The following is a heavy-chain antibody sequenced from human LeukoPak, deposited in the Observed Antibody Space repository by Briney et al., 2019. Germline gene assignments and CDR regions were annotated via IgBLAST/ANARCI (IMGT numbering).Heavy chain of an antibody. CDR2: IYYSGST. J-gene: IGHJ4*02. CDR1: GFTFTSYA. Sequence: PGGSLRLSCIASGFTFTSYAMSWIRQPPGKGLEWIGYIYYSGSTNYNPSLKSRVTISVETSKNQLSLKLSSVTAADTAAYYCARDNGDLFDYWGQGTLVTVSS. V-gene: IGHV4-59*01. CDR3: ARDNGDLFDY.